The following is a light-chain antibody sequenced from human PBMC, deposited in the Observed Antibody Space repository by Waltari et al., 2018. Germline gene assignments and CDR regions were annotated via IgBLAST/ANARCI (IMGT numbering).Light chain of an antibody. J-gene: IGLJ3*02. CDR3: QSYDDSLSGYV. V-gene: IGLV1-40*01. Sequence: QSALTQPPSASGSPGQSVTISCTGSSSNIGAGHDVHWYQQLPGRAPRLLISSHINRPSGVPARISGSNSGTSASLVITGLQAEDEAEFYCQSYDDSLSGYVFGGGTKLTVL. CDR1: SSNIGAGHD. CDR2: SHI.